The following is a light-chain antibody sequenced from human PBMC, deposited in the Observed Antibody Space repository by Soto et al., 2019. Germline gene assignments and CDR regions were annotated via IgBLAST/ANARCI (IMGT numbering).Light chain of an antibody. Sequence: DIQMTQSKSSLSASVGDRVTSTCQASQNINNYLNWYQQKPGRAPKLLIYDASNLEAGVPSRFRGSGSGTDLTFTISRLQPEDIATYYCQQYENLPTFGQGTRLEIK. V-gene: IGKV1-33*01. CDR2: DAS. CDR3: QQYENLPT. J-gene: IGKJ5*01. CDR1: QNINNY.